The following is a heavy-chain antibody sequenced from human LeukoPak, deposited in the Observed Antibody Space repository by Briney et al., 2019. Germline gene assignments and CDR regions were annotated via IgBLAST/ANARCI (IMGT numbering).Heavy chain of an antibody. D-gene: IGHD2-2*01. Sequence: GTSLRLSCAASGFTFSHYAMHCVRHARGKALEGVAVIWYDGSHDTYTDSVKGRFTVSRDNFKNVLHLQMNSLRVEGTAVYYCAKEGDYCSSSGCHKRGIDFWGQGTLVTVSS. J-gene: IGHJ4*02. V-gene: IGHV3-33*06. CDR1: GFTFSHYA. CDR3: AKEGDYCSSSGCHKRGIDF. CDR2: IWYDGSHD.